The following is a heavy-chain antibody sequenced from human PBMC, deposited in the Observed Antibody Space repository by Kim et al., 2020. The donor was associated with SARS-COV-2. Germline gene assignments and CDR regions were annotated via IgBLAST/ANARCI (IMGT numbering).Heavy chain of an antibody. J-gene: IGHJ4*02. CDR2: IKQDGTDK. V-gene: IGHV3-7*01. CDR1: GFSLGDYW. Sequence: GGSLRLSCAASGFSLGDYWMNWVRQAPGKGLEWVANIKQDGTDKYYVDSVKGRFTISRDNAKNSLYLQMNSLRAEDTAVYYCARWTSTSYYWGQGTLVTV. CDR3: ARWTSTSYY. D-gene: IGHD2-2*01.